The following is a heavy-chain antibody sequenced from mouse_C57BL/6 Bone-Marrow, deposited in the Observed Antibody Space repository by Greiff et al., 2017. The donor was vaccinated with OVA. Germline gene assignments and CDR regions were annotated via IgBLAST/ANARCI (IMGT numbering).Heavy chain of an antibody. CDR3: ASEYYGSSLYAMDY. Sequence: VQLQQSGAELVRPGTSVKVSCKASGYAFTHYLIAWVKQRPGQGLEWIGVINPGSGGTNYNEKFKGKATLTADKSSSTAYMQLSSLTAEDSEVYFCASEYYGSSLYAMDYWGQGTSVTVSS. D-gene: IGHD1-1*01. CDR2: INPGSGGT. CDR1: GYAFTHYL. V-gene: IGHV1-54*01. J-gene: IGHJ4*01.